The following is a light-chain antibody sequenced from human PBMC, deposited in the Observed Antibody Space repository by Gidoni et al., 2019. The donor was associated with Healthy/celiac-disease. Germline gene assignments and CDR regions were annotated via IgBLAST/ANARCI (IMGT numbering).Light chain of an antibody. CDR2: WAS. CDR1: QSVLYSSNNKNY. CDR3: QQYYSTPSWT. Sequence: DIVMTQSPYSLAVSLGERATINCKPSQSVLYSSNNKNYLAWYQQKPGHPPKLLLYWASTRESGVPDRFSGSGSGKDFTLTISSLQTEDVAVYYCQQYYSTPSWTFGQGTKVEIK. J-gene: IGKJ1*01. V-gene: IGKV4-1*01.